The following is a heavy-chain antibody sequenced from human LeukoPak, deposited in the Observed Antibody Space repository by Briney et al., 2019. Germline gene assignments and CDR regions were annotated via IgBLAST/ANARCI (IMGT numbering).Heavy chain of an antibody. D-gene: IGHD3-3*01. J-gene: IGHJ6*03. CDR2: IYHSGST. Sequence: SETLSLTCTVSGYSISSGYYWGWIRQPPGKGLEWIRSIYHSGSTYYNPSLKSRVTISVDTSKNQFSLKLSSVTAADTAVYYCARGGRDTSEYYDFWSGSNRLYYYYYMDVWGKGTTVTVSS. V-gene: IGHV4-38-2*02. CDR3: ARGGRDTSEYYDFWSGSNRLYYYYYMDV. CDR1: GYSISSGYY.